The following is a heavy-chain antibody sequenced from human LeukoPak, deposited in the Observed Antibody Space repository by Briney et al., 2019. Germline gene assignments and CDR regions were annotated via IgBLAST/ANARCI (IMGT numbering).Heavy chain of an antibody. Sequence: SETLSLTCTVSGGSIGSSGHYWDWIRQPPAKGLEWIGTIYYSGSTYYNPSLKSRVTISVDTSKNQFSLKLSSVTAADTAVYYCARSLFSGSYEALWFDYWGQGTLVTVSS. D-gene: IGHD1-26*01. CDR2: IYYSGST. CDR1: GGSIGSSGHY. V-gene: IGHV4-39*07. J-gene: IGHJ4*02. CDR3: ARSLFSGSYEALWFDY.